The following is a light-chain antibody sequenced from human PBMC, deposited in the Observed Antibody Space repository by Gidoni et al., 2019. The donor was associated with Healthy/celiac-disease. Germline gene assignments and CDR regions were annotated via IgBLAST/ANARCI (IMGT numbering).Light chain of an antibody. V-gene: IGLV3-21*04. Sequence: SYVLTQPPSVSVAPGKTARITCGGNNIGSKSVHWYQQKPGQAPVLVIYYDSDRPSGIPERFSGSNSGNTATLTISRVEAGDEADYHCQVWDSSSDLGVFGGGTKLTVL. CDR1: NIGSKS. CDR2: YDS. CDR3: QVWDSSSDLGV. J-gene: IGLJ3*02.